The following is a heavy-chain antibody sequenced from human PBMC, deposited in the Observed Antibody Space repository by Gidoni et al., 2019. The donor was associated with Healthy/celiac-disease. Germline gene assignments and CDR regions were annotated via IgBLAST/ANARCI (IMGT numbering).Heavy chain of an antibody. D-gene: IGHD2-2*01. Sequence: EVQLVESGGGLVQPGGSLRLSCAASGFTFSSYAMSWFRQAPGKGLEWVSAISGSGGSTYYADSVKGRFTISRDNSKNTLYLQMNSLRAEDTAVYYCAKFRQVVPAAIPVLPPNWFDPWGQGTLVTVSS. J-gene: IGHJ5*02. V-gene: IGHV3-23*04. CDR2: ISGSGGST. CDR3: AKFRQVVPAAIPVLPPNWFDP. CDR1: GFTFSSYA.